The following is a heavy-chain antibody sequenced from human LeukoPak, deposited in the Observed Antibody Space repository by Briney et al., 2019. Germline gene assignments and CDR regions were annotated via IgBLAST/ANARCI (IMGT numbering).Heavy chain of an antibody. CDR3: AKGSYYDSSGSFYFDY. D-gene: IGHD3-22*01. CDR1: GFTFSSDA. CDR2: ISGSGDNT. J-gene: IGHJ4*02. V-gene: IGHV3-23*01. Sequence: GGSLRLSCAASGFTFSSDAMSWVRQAPGRGLEWVSGISGSGDNTYYADSVKGRFTISRDNSKNTLYVQVNSLGTEDTAAYYCAKGSYYDSSGSFYFDYWGQGTLVTVSS.